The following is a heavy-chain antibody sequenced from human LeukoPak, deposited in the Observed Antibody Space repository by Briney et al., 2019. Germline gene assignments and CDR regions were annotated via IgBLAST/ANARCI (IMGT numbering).Heavy chain of an antibody. D-gene: IGHD4-17*01. J-gene: IGHJ6*02. CDR3: ARLDGDLRGGWGYGMDV. CDR2: SYYSGST. V-gene: IGHV4-59*08. CDR1: GGSISSYY. Sequence: SETLPLTCTVSGGSISSYYWSWFRQPPGKGLEWIGYSYYSGSTNYNPSLKSRVTISVDTSKNQFSLKLSSVTAADTAVYYCARLDGDLRGGWGYGMDVWGQGTTVTVSS.